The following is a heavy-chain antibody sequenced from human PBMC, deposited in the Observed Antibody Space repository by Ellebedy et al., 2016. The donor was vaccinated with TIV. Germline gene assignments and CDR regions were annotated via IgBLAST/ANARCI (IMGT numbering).Heavy chain of an antibody. J-gene: IGHJ4*02. CDR1: GFTFSSYA. V-gene: IGHV3-7*01. CDR3: ASSHAG. Sequence: GESLKISCAASGFTFSSYAMTWVRRAPGKGLEWVAEITPDGSKKYYLDSVKGRFTVSRDNPTNSLYLQMNSLTVEDTAVYYCASSHAGWGQGTLVTVSS. CDR2: ITPDGSKK.